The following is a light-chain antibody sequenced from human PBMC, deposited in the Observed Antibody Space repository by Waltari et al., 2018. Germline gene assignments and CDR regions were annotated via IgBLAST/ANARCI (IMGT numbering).Light chain of an antibody. CDR1: QAISSF. V-gene: IGKV1-16*02. J-gene: IGKJ4*01. CDR3: QQYSTFPPT. CDR2: AAS. Sequence: TCRARQAISSFLAWFQLKPGKAPKCLIYAASTLQTGVSSNFSGSGSGTDFTLTISSLQPGDCATYYCQQYSTFPPTFGGGTRVEI.